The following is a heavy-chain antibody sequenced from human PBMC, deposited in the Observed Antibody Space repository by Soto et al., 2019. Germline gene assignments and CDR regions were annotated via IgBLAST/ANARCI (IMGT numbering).Heavy chain of an antibody. CDR2: ISSSSSYI. CDR1: GFTFSSYS. V-gene: IGHV3-21*01. D-gene: IGHD3-10*01. J-gene: IGHJ5*02. Sequence: PGGSLRLSCAASGFTFSSYSMNWVRQAPGKGLEWVSSISSSSSYIYYADSVKGRFTISRDNAKNSLYLQMNSLRAEDTAVYYCARAQARSYYSFDPWGQGTLVTVS. CDR3: ARAQARSYYSFDP.